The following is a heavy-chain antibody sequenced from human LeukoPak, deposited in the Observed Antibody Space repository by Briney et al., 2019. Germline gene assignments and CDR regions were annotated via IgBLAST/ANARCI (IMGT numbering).Heavy chain of an antibody. Sequence: GGSLRLSCAASGFTFSSYGMHWVRQAPGKGLEWVAVISCDGSNKYYADSVKGRFTISRDNSKNTLYLQMNSLRAEDTAVYYCAKERIVGAFDYWGQGTLVTVSS. J-gene: IGHJ4*02. V-gene: IGHV3-30*18. CDR3: AKERIVGAFDY. CDR2: ISCDGSNK. CDR1: GFTFSSYG. D-gene: IGHD1-26*01.